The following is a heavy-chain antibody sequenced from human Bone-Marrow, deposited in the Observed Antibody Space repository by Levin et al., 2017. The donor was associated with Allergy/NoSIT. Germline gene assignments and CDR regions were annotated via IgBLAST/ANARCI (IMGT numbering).Heavy chain of an antibody. D-gene: IGHD5-24*01. CDR2: IYYRGNV. J-gene: IGHJ3*02. CDR3: ARLFNGCPGDI. CDR1: GGSISTSTYH. Sequence: SQTLSLTCTVSGGSISTSTYHWGWIRQPPGKGLEWIGSIYYRGNVYYSPSLESRVTLFVDTSNNHFSLKLRSVTAADTAMYYCARLFNGCPGDIWGQGTMVTVSS. V-gene: IGHV4-39*02.